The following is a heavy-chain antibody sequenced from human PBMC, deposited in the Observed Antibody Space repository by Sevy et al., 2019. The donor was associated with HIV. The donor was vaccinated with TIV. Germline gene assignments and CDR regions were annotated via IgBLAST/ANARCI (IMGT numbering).Heavy chain of an antibody. V-gene: IGHV3-7*01. D-gene: IGHD3-22*01. J-gene: IGHJ6*02. CDR3: ARCSYDSRGYFYYFYGLDV. CDR1: GFSFSWYW. Sequence: GGSLRLSCAASGFSFSWYWMSWVRQTPEKGLEWVANIKKDGSEKYYVDSVKGRFTISRDNAKNSLYLQMNSLRVEDTAVYYCARCSYDSRGYFYYFYGLDVWGQGTTVTVSS. CDR2: IKKDGSEK.